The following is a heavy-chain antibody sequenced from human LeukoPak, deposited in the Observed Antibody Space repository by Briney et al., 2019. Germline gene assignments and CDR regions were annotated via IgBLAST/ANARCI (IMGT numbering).Heavy chain of an antibody. Sequence: ASVKVSCKASGYTFTSYVMHWVRQAPGQRLEWMGWINAGNGNTKYSQEFQGRVTITRDTSASTAYMELSSLRSADMAVYYCVRDLGYCTNGVCYTRYYFDYWGQGTLVTVSS. J-gene: IGHJ4*02. CDR3: VRDLGYCTNGVCYTRYYFDY. CDR2: INAGNGNT. V-gene: IGHV1-3*03. D-gene: IGHD2-8*01. CDR1: GYTFTSYV.